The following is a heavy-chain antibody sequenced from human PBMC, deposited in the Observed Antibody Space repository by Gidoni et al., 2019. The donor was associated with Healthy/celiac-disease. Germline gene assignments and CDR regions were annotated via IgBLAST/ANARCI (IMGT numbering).Heavy chain of an antibody. CDR1: GFTFTSSA. D-gene: IGHD4-17*01. V-gene: IGHV1-58*01. CDR3: AAVGAYGDYSGY. Sequence: QMQLVQSGPEVKKPGTSVKVSCKASGFTFTSSAVQWVRQARGQRLEWIGWIVVGSGNTNYAQKFQERVTITRDMSTSTAYMELSSLRSEDTAVYYCAAVGAYGDYSGYWGQGTLVTVSS. J-gene: IGHJ4*02. CDR2: IVVGSGNT.